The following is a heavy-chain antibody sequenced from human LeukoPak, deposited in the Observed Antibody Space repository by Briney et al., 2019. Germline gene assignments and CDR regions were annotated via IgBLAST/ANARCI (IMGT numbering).Heavy chain of an antibody. D-gene: IGHD7-27*01. J-gene: IGHJ2*01. CDR2: IRSDTGT. V-gene: IGHV3-66*01. Sequence: GGSLRLSCAASGLSVSHNYMTWVRQAPGKGLQWVSMIRSDTGTDYADSVKGRFTISRDSSNNTLFLQMNSLRAEDTAVYYCARDPGVGLDLWGRGTLVSV. CDR3: ARDPGVGLDL. CDR1: GLSVSHNY.